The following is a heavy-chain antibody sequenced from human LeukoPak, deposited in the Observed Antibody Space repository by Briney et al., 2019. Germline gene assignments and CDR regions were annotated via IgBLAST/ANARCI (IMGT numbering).Heavy chain of an antibody. J-gene: IGHJ5*02. D-gene: IGHD1/OR15-1a*01. V-gene: IGHV3-74*01. CDR1: GFTLSYYW. CDR3: TRDPRNKGFDP. Sequence: GGSLRLSCAAPGFTLSYYWMHWVRQAPGKGLVWVSCINGDGSSTNYVDSVKGRFTISRDNAKNTLYLEMNSLRAEDTAVYYCTRDPRNKGFDPWGQGTLVTVSS. CDR2: INGDGSST.